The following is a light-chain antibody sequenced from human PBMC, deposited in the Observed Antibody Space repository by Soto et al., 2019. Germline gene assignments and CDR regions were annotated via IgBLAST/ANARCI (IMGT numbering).Light chain of an antibody. J-gene: IGKJ5*01. Sequence: EVVVTQSPGTLSLSRGERATLSCRASERIYSAYLGWYQQKPGQAPRLLIYGTSSRATGIPDRFSGSGSGTDFTLTISRLEPEDFAVYYCQQYGNAPITFGQGTPPEI. V-gene: IGKV3-20*01. CDR2: GTS. CDR3: QQYGNAPIT. CDR1: ERIYSAY.